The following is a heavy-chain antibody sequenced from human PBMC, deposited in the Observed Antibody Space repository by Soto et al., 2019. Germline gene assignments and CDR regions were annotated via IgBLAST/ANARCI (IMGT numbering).Heavy chain of an antibody. CDR3: ARSDDLYSSSWYRYPSSDMDV. J-gene: IGHJ6*02. V-gene: IGHV3-30*03. D-gene: IGHD6-13*01. CDR1: GFTFSSYG. Sequence: GGSLRLSCAASGFTFSSYGMHWVRQAPGKGLEWVAVISYDGSNKYYADSVKGRFTISRDNSKNTLYLQMNSLRAEDTAVYYCARSDDLYSSSWYRYPSSDMDVWGQGTRSPSP. CDR2: ISYDGSNK.